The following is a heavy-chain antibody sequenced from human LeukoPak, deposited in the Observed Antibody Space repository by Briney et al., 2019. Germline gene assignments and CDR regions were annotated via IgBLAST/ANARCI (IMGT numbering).Heavy chain of an antibody. D-gene: IGHD6-19*01. CDR3: ARVEGIAVAENAFDI. CDR2: ISSSSSYT. V-gene: IGHV3-21*05. J-gene: IGHJ3*02. Sequence: GGSLRLSCAAPGFTFSSYSMNWVRQAPGKGLEWVSYISSSSSYTNYADSVKGRFTISRDNAKNSLYLQMNSLRAEDTAVYYCARVEGIAVAENAFDIWGQGTMVTVSS. CDR1: GFTFSSYS.